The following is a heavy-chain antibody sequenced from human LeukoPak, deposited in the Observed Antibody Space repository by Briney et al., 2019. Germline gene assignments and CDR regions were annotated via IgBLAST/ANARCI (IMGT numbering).Heavy chain of an antibody. CDR1: GGTLSSYA. V-gene: IGHV1-69*05. CDR2: IIPIFGTA. J-gene: IGHJ1*01. Sequence: SVKVACKASGGTLSSYAIGWVRQAPGQGLEWMGRIIPIFGTANYAQKFQGRVTITTDESTSTAYMELSSLRSEETAVDYCATARSYISGYHAGEYLQNRGEGTLVTVSS. CDR3: ATARSYISGYHAGEYLQN. D-gene: IGHD3-22*01.